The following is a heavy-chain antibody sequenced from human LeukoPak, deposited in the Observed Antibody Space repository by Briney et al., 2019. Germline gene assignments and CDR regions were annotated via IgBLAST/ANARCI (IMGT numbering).Heavy chain of an antibody. D-gene: IGHD4-17*01. CDR3: ARLYGTYPGWFDP. Sequence: GGSLRLSCAASGFTFSSYGMHWVRQAPGKGLEWVAVIWYDGRNKYYADSVKGRFTISRDNSKNTLYLQMNSLRAEDTAVYYCARLYGTYPGWFDPWGQGTLVTVSS. CDR2: IWYDGRNK. V-gene: IGHV3-33*01. CDR1: GFTFSSYG. J-gene: IGHJ5*02.